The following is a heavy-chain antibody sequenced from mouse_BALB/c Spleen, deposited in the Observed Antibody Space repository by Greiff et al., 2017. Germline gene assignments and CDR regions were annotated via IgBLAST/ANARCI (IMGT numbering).Heavy chain of an antibody. CDR2: INPSNGGT. CDR3: TSGYDGFAY. CDR1: GYTFTSYY. Sequence: QVQLQQSGPELVRPGVSVKISCKASGYTFTSYYMYWVKQRPGQGLEWIGGINPSNGGTNFNEKFKSKATLTVDKSSSTAYMQLSSLTSEDSAVYYCTSGYDGFAYWGQGTLVTVSA. J-gene: IGHJ3*01. V-gene: IGHV1S81*02. D-gene: IGHD2-14*01.